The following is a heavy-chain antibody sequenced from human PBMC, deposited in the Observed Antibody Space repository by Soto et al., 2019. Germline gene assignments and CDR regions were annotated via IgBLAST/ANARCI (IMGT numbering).Heavy chain of an antibody. CDR1: GFSLSNARMG. CDR2: IFSNDEK. D-gene: IGHD2-2*03. J-gene: IGHJ6*03. Sequence: SGPTLVNPTETLTLTCTVSGFSLSNARMGVSWIRQPPGEALEWLAHIFSNDEKSYSTSLKSRLTISKDTSKSQVVLTMTNMDPVDTATYYCARIQSDGYCSSTSCDYYMDGWGKGTTVTVSS. V-gene: IGHV2-26*01. CDR3: ARIQSDGYCSSTSCDYYMDG.